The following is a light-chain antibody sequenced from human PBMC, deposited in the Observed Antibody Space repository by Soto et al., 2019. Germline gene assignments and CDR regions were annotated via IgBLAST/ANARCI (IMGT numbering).Light chain of an antibody. V-gene: IGLV1-44*01. CDR1: SSNIGRNT. J-gene: IGLJ3*02. Sequence: QSVLTQPPSASGTPGQRVTISCSGSSSNIGRNTVNWYQQLPGTAPKLPIYSNNQRPSGVPDRFSGSKSGTSASLAISGLQSEDEADYYCAAWDDSLKEVFGGGTKLTVL. CDR3: AAWDDSLKEV. CDR2: SNN.